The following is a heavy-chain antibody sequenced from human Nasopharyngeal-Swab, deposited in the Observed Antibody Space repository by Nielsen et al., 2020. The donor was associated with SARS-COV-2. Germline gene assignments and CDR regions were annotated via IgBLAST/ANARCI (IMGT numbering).Heavy chain of an antibody. Sequence: WIRRPPGKGLEWIGYIYYSGSTYYNPSLKSRVTISVDTSKNQFSLKLSSVTAADTAVYYCARGRYCSSTSCFDYYGMDVWGQGTTVTVSS. J-gene: IGHJ6*02. CDR2: IYYSGST. V-gene: IGHV4-31*02. D-gene: IGHD2-2*01. CDR3: ARGRYCSSTSCFDYYGMDV.